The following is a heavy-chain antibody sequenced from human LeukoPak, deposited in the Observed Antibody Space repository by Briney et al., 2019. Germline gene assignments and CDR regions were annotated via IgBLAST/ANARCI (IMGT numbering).Heavy chain of an antibody. Sequence: GGSLRLSCAASGFTVSSNYMSWVRQAPGKGLEWVLPLFSGGTTYYADSVKGRFTISRDNSKNTLYLQMNSLRAEDTAVYYCARGGDGYNYAFDMWGQGTMVTVSS. D-gene: IGHD5-24*01. J-gene: IGHJ3*02. CDR3: ARGGDGYNYAFDM. V-gene: IGHV3-53*05. CDR2: LFSGGTT. CDR1: GFTVSSNY.